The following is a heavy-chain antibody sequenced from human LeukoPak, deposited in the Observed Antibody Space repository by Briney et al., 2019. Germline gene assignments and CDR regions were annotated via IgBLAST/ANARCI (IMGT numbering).Heavy chain of an antibody. CDR2: INHSGST. CDR3: ARHYWIGYYGSGTRRGFDY. J-gene: IGHJ2*01. Sequence: PSETLSLTCAVYGGSFSGYYWSWIRQPPGKGLEWIGEINHSGSTNYNPSLKSRVTISVDTSKNQFSLKLSSVTAADTAVYYCARHYWIGYYGSGTRRGFDYWGRGTLVTVSS. CDR1: GGSFSGYY. V-gene: IGHV4-34*01. D-gene: IGHD3-10*01.